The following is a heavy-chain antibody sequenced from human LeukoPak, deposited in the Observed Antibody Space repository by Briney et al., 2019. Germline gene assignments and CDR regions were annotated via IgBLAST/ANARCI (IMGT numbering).Heavy chain of an antibody. D-gene: IGHD3-3*01. J-gene: IGHJ4*02. V-gene: IGHV1-2*02. CDR2: INPNSGGT. CDR1: GYTFTGYY. CDR3: ARDDDFWRGFGLN. Sequence: GASVKVSCKASGYTFTGYYMHWVRQAPGQGLEWMGWINPNSGGTNYAQKFQGRVTMTRDTSISTAYMELSRLRSDDTAVYYCARDDDFWRGFGLNWGQGTLVTVSS.